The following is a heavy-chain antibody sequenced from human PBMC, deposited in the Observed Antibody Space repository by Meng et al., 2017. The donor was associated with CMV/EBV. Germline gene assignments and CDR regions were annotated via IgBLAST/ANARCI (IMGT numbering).Heavy chain of an antibody. D-gene: IGHD6-13*01. CDR3: ARIAAAGRFDY. J-gene: IGHJ4*02. Sequence: QITLKESGTTLVKPTQNLTLTCTFAGFSLSTSGVGLGWIRQTPGKALEWLALIYWDDDKRYSPSLKSRLTITKDTSKNQVVLTMTNMDPVDTATYYCARIAAAGRFDYWGQGTLVTVSS. CDR2: IYWDDDK. CDR1: GFSLSTSGVG. V-gene: IGHV2-5*02.